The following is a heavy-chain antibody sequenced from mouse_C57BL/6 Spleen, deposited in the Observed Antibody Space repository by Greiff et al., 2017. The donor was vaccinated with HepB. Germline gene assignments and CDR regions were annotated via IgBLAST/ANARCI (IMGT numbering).Heavy chain of an antibody. CDR3: ARSSYYYGSSAWCAY. D-gene: IGHD1-1*01. V-gene: IGHV1-82*01. Sequence: VKVVESGPELVKPGASVKISCKASRYAFSSSWMNWVKQRPGKGLEWIGRIYPGDGDTNYNGKFKGKATLTADKSSSTAYMQRSSLTSEDSAVYFCARSSYYYGSSAWCAYWGQGTLVTVSA. CDR2: IYPGDGDT. J-gene: IGHJ3*01. CDR1: RYAFSSSW.